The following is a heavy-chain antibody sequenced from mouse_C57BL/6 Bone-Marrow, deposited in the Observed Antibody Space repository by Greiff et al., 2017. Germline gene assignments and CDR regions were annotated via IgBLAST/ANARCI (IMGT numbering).Heavy chain of an antibody. CDR2: IYPRDGST. V-gene: IGHV1-85*01. D-gene: IGHD1-1*01. Sequence: VQLVESGPELVKPGASVKLSCKASGYTFTSYDINWVKQRPGQGLEWIGWIYPRDGSTKYNEKFKGKATLTVDTSSSTAYMELHSLTSEDSAVSFCARGATVVAKDYWGQGTTLTVSS. J-gene: IGHJ2*01. CDR1: GYTFTSYD. CDR3: ARGATVVAKDY.